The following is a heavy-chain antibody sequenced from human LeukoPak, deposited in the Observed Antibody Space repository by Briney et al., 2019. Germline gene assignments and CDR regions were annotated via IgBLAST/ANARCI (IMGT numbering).Heavy chain of an antibody. Sequence: TSATLSLTCAVSGGSISSYYWSWIRQPPGKGLEWIGYIYTSGSTNYNPSLKSRVTISVDTSKNQFSLKLSSVTAADTAVYYCARAGPGIAVAGTFDYWGQGTLVTVSS. CDR3: ARAGPGIAVAGTFDY. J-gene: IGHJ4*02. CDR2: IYTSGST. D-gene: IGHD6-19*01. V-gene: IGHV4-4*09. CDR1: GGSISSYY.